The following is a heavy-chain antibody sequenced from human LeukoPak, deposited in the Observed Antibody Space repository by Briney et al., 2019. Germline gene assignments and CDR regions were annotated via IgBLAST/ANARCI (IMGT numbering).Heavy chain of an antibody. Sequence: PGGSLRLSCAASGFTFSDYYMSWIRQAPGKGLKWVSYISSSGSTIYYADSVKGRFTISRDNAKNSLYLQMNSLRAEDTAVYYCARDGRCSGGSCYGLNYYYGMDVWGQGTTVTVSS. CDR1: GFTFSDYY. J-gene: IGHJ6*02. CDR3: ARDGRCSGGSCYGLNYYYGMDV. CDR2: ISSSGSTI. D-gene: IGHD2-15*01. V-gene: IGHV3-11*01.